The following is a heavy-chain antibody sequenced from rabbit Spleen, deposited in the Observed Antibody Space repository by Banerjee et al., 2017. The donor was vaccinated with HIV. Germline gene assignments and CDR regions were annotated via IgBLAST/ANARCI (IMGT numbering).Heavy chain of an antibody. CDR2: IEPIFGNT. CDR3: VRDQAGDADYGPYYLNL. CDR1: GFSFSDKDV. V-gene: IGHV1S40*01. D-gene: IGHD2-1*01. Sequence: QSLEEFGGDLVKPGASLTLTCTASGFSFSDKDVMCWVRQAPGEGLGWFGYIEPIFGNTYYANWVNGRFTISSHNAQNTLYLQLSSLTAADTATYFCVRDQAGDADYGPYYLNLWVPGTLVTVS. J-gene: IGHJ4*01.